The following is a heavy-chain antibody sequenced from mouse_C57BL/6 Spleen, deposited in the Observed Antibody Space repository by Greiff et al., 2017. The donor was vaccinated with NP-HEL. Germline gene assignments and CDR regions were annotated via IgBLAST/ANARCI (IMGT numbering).Heavy chain of an antibody. Sequence: VQLQQSGPELVKPGASVKMSCKASGYTFTDYYMHWVKQKPGKGLEWIGEIYPGSGNTYYNEKFKGKATLTADTSSSTAYMQLSSLTSEDSAVYFCAIAADYAMDYWGQGTSVTVSS. CDR3: IAADYAMDY. J-gene: IGHJ4*01. D-gene: IGHD6-1*01. V-gene: IGHV1-83*01. CDR1: YTFTDYYM. CDR2: YPGSGNTY.